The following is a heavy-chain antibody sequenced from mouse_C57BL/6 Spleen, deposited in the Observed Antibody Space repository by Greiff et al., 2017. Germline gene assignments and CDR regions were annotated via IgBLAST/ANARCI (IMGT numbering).Heavy chain of an antibody. V-gene: IGHV1-15*01. CDR3: TRRPLYYGSSYGFAY. CDR2: IDPETGGT. CDR1: GYTFTDYE. Sequence: QVQLQQSGAELVRPGASVTLSCKASGYTFTDYEMHWVKQTPVHGLEWIGAIDPETGGTAYNQKFKGKAILTADKSSSTAYMELRRLTSEDSAVYYCTRRPLYYGSSYGFAYWGQGTLVTVSA. D-gene: IGHD1-1*01. J-gene: IGHJ3*01.